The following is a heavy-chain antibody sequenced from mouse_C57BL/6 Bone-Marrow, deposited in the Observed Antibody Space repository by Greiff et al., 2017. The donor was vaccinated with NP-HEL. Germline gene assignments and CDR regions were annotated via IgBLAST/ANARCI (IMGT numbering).Heavy chain of an antibody. V-gene: IGHV10-3*01. J-gene: IGHJ1*03. D-gene: IGHD2-3*01. CDR3: VRDGWFHWYFEV. CDR1: GFTFNTYA. Sequence: EAGGGLVQPKGSLKLSCAASGFTFNTYAMHWVRQAPGKGLEWVARLRSKSSNYATYYADSVKDRFTISRDDSQSMLYLRMNNLKTEDIAMYYCVRDGWFHWYFEVWGTGTTVTVSS. CDR2: LRSKSSNYAT.